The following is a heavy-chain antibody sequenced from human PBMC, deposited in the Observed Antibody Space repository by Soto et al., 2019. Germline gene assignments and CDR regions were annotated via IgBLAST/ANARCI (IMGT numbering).Heavy chain of an antibody. J-gene: IGHJ6*02. D-gene: IGHD1-7*01. Sequence: EVQLVQSGAEVKKPGESLRISCKGSGYSFTSYWISWVRQMPGKGLEWMGRIDPSDSYTNYSPSFQGNVTISADKSISTASLQWTSLKASDTAMYYCARHWKGITGTTGYYYYGMDVWGQGTTVTVSS. CDR3: ARHWKGITGTTGYYYYGMDV. CDR1: GYSFTSYW. V-gene: IGHV5-10-1*03. CDR2: IDPSDSYT.